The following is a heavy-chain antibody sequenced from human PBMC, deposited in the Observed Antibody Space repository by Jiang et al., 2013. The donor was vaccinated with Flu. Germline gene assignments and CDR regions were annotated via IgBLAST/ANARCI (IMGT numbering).Heavy chain of an antibody. CDR2: IRSKANSYAT. CDR1: GFTFSGSA. V-gene: IGHV3-73*01. D-gene: IGHD3-22*01. J-gene: IGHJ3*02. CDR3: TSYYDSPDPYAFDI. Sequence: QLLESGGGLVQPGGSLKLSCAASGFTFSGSAMHWVRQASGKGLEWVGRIRSKANSYATAYAASVKGRFTISRDDSKNTAYLQMNSLKTKDTAVYYCTSYYDSPDPYAFDIWGQGTMVTVSS.